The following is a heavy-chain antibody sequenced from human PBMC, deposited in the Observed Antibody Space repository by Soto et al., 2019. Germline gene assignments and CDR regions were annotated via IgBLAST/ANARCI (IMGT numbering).Heavy chain of an antibody. CDR2: LHSGGDT. J-gene: IGHJ6*02. V-gene: IGHV3-53*04. CDR3: ARDGPYYYASRMDG. D-gene: IGHD3-10*01. Sequence: EVQLVESGGGLVQPGGSLRLSCAASGIPVSSNYMTWVRQAPGKGLEWVSVLHSGGDTYYANSVKGRFTISRHDSTNTLFLQMNSLTAEDTAVYYCARDGPYYYASRMDGWGQGPTVTVSS. CDR1: GIPVSSNY.